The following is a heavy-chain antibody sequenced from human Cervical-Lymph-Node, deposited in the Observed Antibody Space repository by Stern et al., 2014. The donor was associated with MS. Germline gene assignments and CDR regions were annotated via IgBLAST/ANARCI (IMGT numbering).Heavy chain of an antibody. J-gene: IGHJ5*02. CDR2: ISYDVDNK. CDR3: AKDPRIYDSSGYLDA. CDR1: GFTFSLYD. Sequence: VQLVESGGGVVQPGRSLRLSCAASGFTFSLYDMHWVRQAPGKGLEWVAVISYDVDNKFYTVSGKGRFTISRDSSKSTLYRQLNSLRPEDTAIYYCAKDPRIYDSSGYLDAWGQGTLVTVSS. D-gene: IGHD3-22*01. V-gene: IGHV3-30*18.